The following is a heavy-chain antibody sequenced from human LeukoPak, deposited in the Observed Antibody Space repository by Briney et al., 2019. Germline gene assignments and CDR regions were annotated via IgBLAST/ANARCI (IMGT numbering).Heavy chain of an antibody. Sequence: ASVKVSCKASGGTFSSYAISWVRQAPGQGLEWMGGIIPIVGTANYAQKFQGRVTITADESTSTAYMELSSLRSEDTAVYYCAWSMDTAYGGNFDYWGQGTLVTVSS. CDR1: GGTFSSYA. V-gene: IGHV1-69*13. D-gene: IGHD5-18*01. CDR2: IIPIVGTA. CDR3: AWSMDTAYGGNFDY. J-gene: IGHJ4*02.